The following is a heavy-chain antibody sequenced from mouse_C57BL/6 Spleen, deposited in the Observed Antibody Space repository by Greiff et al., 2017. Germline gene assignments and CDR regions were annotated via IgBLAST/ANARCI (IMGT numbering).Heavy chain of an antibody. CDR1: GYTFTDYY. CDR2: INPNNGGT. D-gene: IGHD2-2*01. CDR3: ARAGRVTYFDY. J-gene: IGHJ2*01. V-gene: IGHV1-26*01. Sequence: EVQLQQSGPELVKPGASVKISCKASGYTFTDYYMNWVKQSHGKSLEWIGDINPNNGGTSYNQKFKGKATLTVDKSSSTAYIELRSLTSEDSAVYYCARAGRVTYFDYWGQGTTLTVAS.